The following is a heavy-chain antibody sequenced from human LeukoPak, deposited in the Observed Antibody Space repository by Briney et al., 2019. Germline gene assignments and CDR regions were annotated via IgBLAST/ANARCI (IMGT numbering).Heavy chain of an antibody. D-gene: IGHD3-3*01. V-gene: IGHV3-43*02. CDR2: ISGDGDNT. CDR3: AKDVSESGDAFDI. Sequence: GGSLRLSCAASGFTFDDYAMHWVRQAPGKGLDWVSLISGDGDNTYYADSVKGRSTISRDNSKNSLYLQMNSLRTEDTALYYCAKDVSESGDAFDIWGRGTMVTVSS. CDR1: GFTFDDYA. J-gene: IGHJ3*02.